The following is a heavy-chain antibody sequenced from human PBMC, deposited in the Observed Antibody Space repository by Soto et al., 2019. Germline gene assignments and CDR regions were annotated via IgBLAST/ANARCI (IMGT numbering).Heavy chain of an antibody. CDR1: GYTFISYD. D-gene: IGHD5-12*01. CDR2: MNPNTGDT. J-gene: IGHJ4*02. Sequence: QVQLVQSGAEVKKPGASVKVSCKASGYTFISYDINWVRQATGQGLEWMGWMNPNTGDTGYAQKFQGRVTMTRNTSINTANLELSSLRSDDPAVYLCARGDGYIFDYWGQGTLVTVSS. CDR3: ARGDGYIFDY. V-gene: IGHV1-8*01.